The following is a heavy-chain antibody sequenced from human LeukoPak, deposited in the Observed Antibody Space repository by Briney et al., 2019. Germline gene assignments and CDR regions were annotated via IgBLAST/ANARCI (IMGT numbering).Heavy chain of an antibody. CDR3: ARGRAFFD. Sequence: SETLSLTCAVYGGSFSGYYWNWIRQPPGKGLEWIGEINNSGSTNYNPSPKSRVTISRDTSKNQFSLKLSSVTAADTAVYYCARGRAFFDWGQGTLVTVSS. CDR1: GGSFSGYY. V-gene: IGHV4-34*01. D-gene: IGHD3-3*02. CDR2: INNSGST. J-gene: IGHJ4*02.